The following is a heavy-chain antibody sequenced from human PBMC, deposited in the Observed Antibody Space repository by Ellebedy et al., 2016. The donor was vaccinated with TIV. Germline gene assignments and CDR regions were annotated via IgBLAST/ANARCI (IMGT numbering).Heavy chain of an antibody. D-gene: IGHD6-13*01. V-gene: IGHV1-2*04. CDR1: GYTFTGYY. CDR2: INPNSGGT. Sequence: ASVKVSXXASGYTFTGYYMHWVRQAPGQGLEWMGWINPNSGGTNYAQKFQGWVTMTRDTSISTAYMELSRLRSDDTAVYHCARERSSWYDYWGQGTLVTVSS. J-gene: IGHJ4*02. CDR3: ARERSSWYDY.